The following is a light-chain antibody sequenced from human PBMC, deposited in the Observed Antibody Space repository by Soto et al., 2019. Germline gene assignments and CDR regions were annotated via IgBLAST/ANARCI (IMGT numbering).Light chain of an antibody. Sequence: QSALTQPASVSGCPGQSITISCTGTSSDVGGYNYVSWYQQHPGEAPKLMIYDVSDRPSGVSNRFSASKSGNTASLTISGLQPEDEADYFCCSYTSSXTPWVFGTGXKVTVL. V-gene: IGLV2-14*03. CDR3: CSYTSSXTPWV. CDR1: SSDVGGYNY. J-gene: IGLJ1*01. CDR2: DVS.